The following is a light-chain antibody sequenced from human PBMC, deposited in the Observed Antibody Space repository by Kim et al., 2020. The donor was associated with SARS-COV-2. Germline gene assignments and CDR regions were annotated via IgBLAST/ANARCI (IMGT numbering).Light chain of an antibody. Sequence: PGERATLSCRASQSVRSSYLAWYQQKPGQAPRLLFYTASSRATGIPDRFSGSGSGTDFTLTISRLEPEDFAVYYCQQYGSTPFTFGPGTKVD. CDR1: QSVRSSY. V-gene: IGKV3-20*01. J-gene: IGKJ3*01. CDR3: QQYGSTPFT. CDR2: TAS.